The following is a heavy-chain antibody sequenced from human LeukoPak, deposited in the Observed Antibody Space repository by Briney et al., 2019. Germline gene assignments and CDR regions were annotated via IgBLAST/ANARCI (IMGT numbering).Heavy chain of an antibody. CDR2: IYYSGST. CDR3: ARLVNWFDP. CDR1: GGSISSYY. V-gene: IGHV4-59*01. Sequence: SETLSRTCTVSGGSISSYYWSWIRQPPGKGLEWIGYIYYSGSTNYNPSLKSRVTISVDTSKNQFSLKLSSVTAADTAVYYCARLVNWFDPWGQGTLVTVSS. J-gene: IGHJ5*02. D-gene: IGHD6-13*01.